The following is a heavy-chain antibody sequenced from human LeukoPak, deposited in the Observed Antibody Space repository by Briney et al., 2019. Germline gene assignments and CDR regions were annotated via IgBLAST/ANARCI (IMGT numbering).Heavy chain of an antibody. CDR1: GGSIRSSYYY. CDR2: IYDSGST. J-gene: IGHJ3*02. V-gene: IGHV4-39*01. D-gene: IGHD5-12*01. CDR3: ARPRYAGGIDAFYI. Sequence: SETLSLTRTVSGGSIRSSYYYWGWIRQPPGKGLEWIGSIYDSGSTYYNPSLKSRVTISIDPSKNQFSLTLSSVTAADTAIYYCARPRYAGGIDAFYIWGPGTMVTVSS.